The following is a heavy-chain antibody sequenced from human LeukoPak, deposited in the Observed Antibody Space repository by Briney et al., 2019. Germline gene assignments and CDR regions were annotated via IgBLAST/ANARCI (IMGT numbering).Heavy chain of an antibody. CDR3: ARDPYYYDSSGYWDY. V-gene: IGHV3-30*04. CDR1: GFTFSSYA. CDR2: ISYDGSNK. D-gene: IGHD3-22*01. Sequence: SGGSLRLSCAASGFTFSSYAMHWVRQAPGKGLEWVAVISYDGSNKYYADSVKGRFTISRDNSKNTLYLQMNSLRAEDTAVYYCARDPYYYDSSGYWDYWGQGTLVTVSS. J-gene: IGHJ4*02.